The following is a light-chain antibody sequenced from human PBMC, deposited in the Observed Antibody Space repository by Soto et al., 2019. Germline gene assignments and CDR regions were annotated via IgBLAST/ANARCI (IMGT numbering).Light chain of an antibody. V-gene: IGKV2D-29*01. J-gene: IGKJ2*01. CDR1: QTLRHRDGKTY. CDR3: MQTIQPAFT. CDR2: EAS. Sequence: EIVMTQNPLSLSVTPGQPASISCKSSQTLRHRDGKTYLYWYLQRTGLPPQLLIHEASNRFSGVPDRFSGSGSETDFTLKISRVEAEDVGVYYCMQTIQPAFTFGQGTKLEIK.